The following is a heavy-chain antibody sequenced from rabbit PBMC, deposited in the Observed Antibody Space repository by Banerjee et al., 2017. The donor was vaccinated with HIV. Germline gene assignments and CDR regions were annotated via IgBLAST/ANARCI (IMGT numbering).Heavy chain of an antibody. D-gene: IGHD6-1*01. CDR3: AREFHGWVDVIL. Sequence: QEQLEESGGDLVKPEGSLTLTCTASGFSFRNKYVMCWVRQAPGKGLEWIACINTSSGRTDNATWAKGRFAIPRNSSTTVSLQRTNLTAADTATYCWAREFHGWVDVILGGPRTRVTV. CDR2: INTSSGRT. J-gene: IGHJ5*02. CDR1: GFSFRNKYV. V-gene: IGHV1S45*01.